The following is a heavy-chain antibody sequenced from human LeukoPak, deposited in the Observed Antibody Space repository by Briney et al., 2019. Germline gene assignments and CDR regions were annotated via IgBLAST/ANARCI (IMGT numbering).Heavy chain of an antibody. J-gene: IGHJ4*02. CDR2: IYTSGST. Sequence: PSETLSLTCTVSGSSISSYYWSWIRQPTGKGLEWIGRIYTSGSTNYNPSLKSRVTMSVDTSKNQFSLKLSSVTAADTAVYYCAGGGGATFPFDYWGQGTLVTVSS. V-gene: IGHV4-4*07. CDR3: AGGGGATFPFDY. CDR1: GSSISSYY. D-gene: IGHD3-16*01.